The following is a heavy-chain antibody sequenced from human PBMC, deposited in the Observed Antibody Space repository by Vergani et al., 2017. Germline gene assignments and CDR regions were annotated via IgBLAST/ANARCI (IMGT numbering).Heavy chain of an antibody. CDR3: ARDQRYCSGGSCYWFDP. J-gene: IGHJ5*02. CDR2: ISYDGSNK. D-gene: IGHD2-15*01. CDR1: GFTFSSYA. V-gene: IGHV3-30*04. Sequence: QVQLVESGGGVVQPGRSLRLSCAASGFTFSSYAMHWVRQAPGKGLEWVAVISYDGSNKYYADSVKGRFTISRDNSKNTLYLQMNSLRAEDTAVYYCARDQRYCSGGSCYWFDPWGQGTLVTVSS.